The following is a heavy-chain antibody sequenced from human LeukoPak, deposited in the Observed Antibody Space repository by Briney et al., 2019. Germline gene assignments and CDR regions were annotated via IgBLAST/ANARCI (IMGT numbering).Heavy chain of an antibody. J-gene: IGHJ4*02. V-gene: IGHV3-7*01. CDR1: GFSFSENW. CDR3: ARDDHWGWDK. D-gene: IGHD7-27*01. Sequence: PGGSLRLSCAASGFSFSENWMSWVRQAPGKGPEWVANIRPDGNVAFHMDFVKGRFSISRDNAKNTLYLQMNGLRVEDTALYYCARDDHWGWDKWGRGTLVTVSS. CDR2: IRPDGNVA.